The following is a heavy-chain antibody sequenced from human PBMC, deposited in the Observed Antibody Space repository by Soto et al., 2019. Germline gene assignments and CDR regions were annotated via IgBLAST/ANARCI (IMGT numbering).Heavy chain of an antibody. CDR2: ISSSSSYI. CDR1: GITFSSYS. CDR3: ARGEIAARRDYYYGLDV. D-gene: IGHD6-6*01. J-gene: IGHJ6*02. Sequence: GGSLRLSCAASGITFSSYSMNWVRQAPGKGLEWVSSISSSSSYIYYADSVKGRFTISRDNPKNTLYLQMNSLKAEDTAIYYCARGEIAARRDYYYGLDVWGQGTTVTVSS. V-gene: IGHV3-21*04.